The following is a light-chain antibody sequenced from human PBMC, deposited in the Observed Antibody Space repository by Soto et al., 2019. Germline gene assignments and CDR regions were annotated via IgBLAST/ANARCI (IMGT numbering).Light chain of an antibody. CDR1: QSVSSSY. V-gene: IGKV3-15*01. J-gene: IGKJ5*01. CDR3: QQYNYWPIT. CDR2: GAS. Sequence: EILLTQAPVTLSLSPGESATLSCRPSQSVSSSYLAWYQQKPGQGPRLLIYGASTRATGIPARFSGSGSETDFTLTVSSLRSEDSAVYYCQQYNYWPITFGQGTRLEIK.